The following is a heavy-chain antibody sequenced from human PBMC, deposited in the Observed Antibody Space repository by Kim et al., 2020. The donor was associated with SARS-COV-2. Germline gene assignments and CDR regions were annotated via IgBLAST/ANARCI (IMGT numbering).Heavy chain of an antibody. J-gene: IGHJ6*02. V-gene: IGHV3-7*01. CDR1: GFTFSSYW. Sequence: GGSLRLSCAASGFTFSSYWMSWVRQAPGKGLEWVANIKQDGSEKYYVDSVKGRFTISRDNAKNSLYLQMNSLRAEDTAVYYCARGVIGAYYYYYYGMDVWGQGTTVTVSS. CDR2: IKQDGSEK. CDR3: ARGVIGAYYYYYYGMDV.